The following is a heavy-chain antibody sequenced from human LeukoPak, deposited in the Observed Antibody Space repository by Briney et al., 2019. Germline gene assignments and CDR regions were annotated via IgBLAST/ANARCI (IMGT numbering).Heavy chain of an antibody. V-gene: IGHV1-46*01. CDR1: GYTFSSYY. D-gene: IGHD2-8*01. CDR3: ARDPPGVRYGRPIFDF. J-gene: IGHJ4*02. CDR2: IIPSDGFT. Sequence: ASVKVSCKASGYTFSSYYVHWVRQAPGQGLEWMGMIIPSDGFTSYAQKFQGRVTMTRDKSISTAYMELYSLRSDDTAVYYCARDPPGVRYGRPIFDFWGQGTLVTVSS.